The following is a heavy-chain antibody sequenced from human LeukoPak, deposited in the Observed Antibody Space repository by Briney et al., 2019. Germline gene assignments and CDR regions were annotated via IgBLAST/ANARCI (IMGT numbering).Heavy chain of an antibody. D-gene: IGHD3-22*01. CDR2: VYYSGST. CDR1: GFTFSDYY. J-gene: IGHJ5*02. CDR3: ARRRRRITMIVVVPRSGWFDP. V-gene: IGHV4-38-2*01. Sequence: PGGSLRLSCAASGFTFSDYYMSWIRQPPGKGLEWIGSVYYSGSTYYNPSLKSRVTISVDTSKNQFSLKLSSVTAADTAVYYCARRRRRITMIVVVPRSGWFDPWGQGTLVTVSS.